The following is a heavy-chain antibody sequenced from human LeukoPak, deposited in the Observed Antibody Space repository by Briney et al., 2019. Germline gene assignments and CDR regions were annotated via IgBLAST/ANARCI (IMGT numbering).Heavy chain of an antibody. V-gene: IGHV6-1*01. D-gene: IGHD3-16*01. CDR2: THYRSKWYN. CDR3: ARVWAYHHYGMDV. Sequence: SQTLSLTCAIFGYSVSSNNAAWNWIRQSPSRGLEWLGRTHYRSKWYNEYAVSVQSRIIINPDTSKNQFSLQLNSVTPEDTAVYYCARVWAYHHYGMDVWGQGTTVTVSS. CDR1: GYSVSSNNAA. J-gene: IGHJ6*02.